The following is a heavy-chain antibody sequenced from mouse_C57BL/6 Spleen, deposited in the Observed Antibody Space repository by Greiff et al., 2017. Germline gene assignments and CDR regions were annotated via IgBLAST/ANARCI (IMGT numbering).Heavy chain of an antibody. D-gene: IGHD1-1*02. CDR2: IDTGYGDT. V-gene: IGHV14-4*01. J-gene: IGHJ2*01. CDR1: GFTIKADD. Sequence: EVQVVESGAELVRPGASVKLSCTASGFTIKADDMHWVRQRPEQGLEWVGWIDTGYGDTEYASQVQGNATITPDTSSNTPYLELSRLTSEDTAVYYCTTSGGNPCDYWGQGTTLTVSS. CDR3: TTSGGNPCDY.